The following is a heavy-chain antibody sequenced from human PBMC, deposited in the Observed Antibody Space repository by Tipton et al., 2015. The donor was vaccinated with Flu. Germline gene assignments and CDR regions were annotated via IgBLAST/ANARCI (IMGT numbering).Heavy chain of an antibody. J-gene: IGHJ4*02. CDR3: ARGLNFWSGYYRGYFDY. Sequence: TLSLTCTVSGGSISSYYWSWIRQPAGKGLEWIGYIYYSGSTNYNPSLKGRVTISVDTSKNQFSLKLSSVTAADTAVYYCARGLNFWSGYYRGYFDYWGQGTLVTVSS. CDR1: GGSISSYY. D-gene: IGHD3-3*01. CDR2: IYYSGST. V-gene: IGHV4-59*01.